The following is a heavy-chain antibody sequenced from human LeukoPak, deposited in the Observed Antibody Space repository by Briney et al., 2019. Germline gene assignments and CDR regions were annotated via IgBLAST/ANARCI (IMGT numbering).Heavy chain of an antibody. D-gene: IGHD2-8*02. CDR3: TTDYCTGITCSLPY. Sequence: PGGSLRLSCAASGLTFSDVWMNWVRQPPGKGLEWVGRIKSKTIGGTIDYAEPVKGRFTISRDDSKSTLYLQMDSLKIEDTAEYYCTTDYCTGITCSLPYWGQGTLVTVSS. CDR2: IKSKTIGGTI. V-gene: IGHV3-15*07. J-gene: IGHJ4*02. CDR1: GLTFSDVW.